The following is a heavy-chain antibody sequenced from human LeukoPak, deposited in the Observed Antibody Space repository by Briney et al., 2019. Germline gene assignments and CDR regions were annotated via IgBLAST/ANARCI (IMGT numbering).Heavy chain of an antibody. CDR1: GYSFTSYW. Sequence: GESLKISCKASGYSFTSYWICWVSQMPAKDLEWMGIIYPGDSDTRYSPSFQGQVTISADKSISTAYLQWSSLKASDTAMYYCARGTTVTTGFDYWGQGTLVTVSS. D-gene: IGHD4-11*01. CDR2: IYPGDSDT. V-gene: IGHV5-51*01. J-gene: IGHJ4*02. CDR3: ARGTTVTTGFDY.